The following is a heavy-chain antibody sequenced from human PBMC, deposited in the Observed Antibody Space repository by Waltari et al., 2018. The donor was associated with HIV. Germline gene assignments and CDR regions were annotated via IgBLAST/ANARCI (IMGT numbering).Heavy chain of an antibody. D-gene: IGHD1-26*01. CDR3: ATTSRWWELTAPYYFDY. J-gene: IGHJ4*02. CDR1: GYTFTSYG. V-gene: IGHV1-18*01. CDR2: ISASRGNT. Sequence: QVQLVQSGAEVKKPGASVKVSCKASGYTFTSYGISWVRQAPGQGLEWMGWISASRGNTNYAQKVQGRVTMTTDTSTSTAYMELRSLRSDDTAVYYCATTSRWWELTAPYYFDYWGQGTLVTVSS.